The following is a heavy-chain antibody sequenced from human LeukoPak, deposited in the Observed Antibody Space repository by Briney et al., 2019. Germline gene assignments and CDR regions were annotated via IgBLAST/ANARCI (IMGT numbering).Heavy chain of an antibody. CDR3: ASGAGNVVLYKAFDI. CDR2: INHSGST. Sequence: SETLSLTCAVYGGSFSGYYWSWIRQPPGKGLEWIGEINHSGSTNYNPSLKSRVTISVDTSKNQFSLKLSSVTAADTAVYYCASGAGNVVLYKAFDIWGQRTMVTVSS. V-gene: IGHV4-34*01. CDR1: GGSFSGYY. D-gene: IGHD2-15*01. J-gene: IGHJ3*02.